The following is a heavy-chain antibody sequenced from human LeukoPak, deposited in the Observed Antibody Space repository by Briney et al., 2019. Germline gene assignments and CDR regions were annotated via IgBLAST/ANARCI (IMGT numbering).Heavy chain of an antibody. J-gene: IGHJ4*02. Sequence: GGSLRLSCAASGFTFSSYSMNWVRQAPGKGLEWVSSISSSSSYIYYADSVKGRFTISRDNSKNSLYLQMNSLRAEDTAVYYCARDGYNWNVAFDYWGQGILVTVSS. CDR2: ISSSSSYI. D-gene: IGHD1-1*01. CDR3: ARDGYNWNVAFDY. V-gene: IGHV3-21*06. CDR1: GFTFSSYS.